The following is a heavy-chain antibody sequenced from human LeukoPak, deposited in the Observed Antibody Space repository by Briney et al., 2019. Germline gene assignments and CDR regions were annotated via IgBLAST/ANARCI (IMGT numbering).Heavy chain of an antibody. CDR3: ARGPYSSSWSFDY. D-gene: IGHD6-13*01. J-gene: IGHJ4*02. CDR1: GGSISGYY. CDR2: IYYSGST. Sequence: SETLSLTCTVSGGSISGYYWSWIRQPPGKGLEWIGYIYYSGSTNYNPSLKSRVTISVDTSKNQFSLKLSSVTAADTAVYYCARGPYSSSWSFDYWGQGTLVTVSS. V-gene: IGHV4-59*01.